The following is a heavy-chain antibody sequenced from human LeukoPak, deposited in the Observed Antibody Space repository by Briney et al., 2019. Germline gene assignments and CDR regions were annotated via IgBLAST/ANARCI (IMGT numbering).Heavy chain of an antibody. CDR3: AKDQWYSSSSYMDV. CDR1: GFTFSSYA. V-gene: IGHV3-23*01. J-gene: IGHJ6*03. CDR2: ISGSGGST. Sequence: GGSLRLSCAASGFTFSSYAMSWVRQAPGKGLEWVSAISGSGGSTYYADSVKGRFTISRDNSKNTLYLQMNSLRAEDTAVYYCAKDQWYSSSSYMDVWGKGTTVTVSS. D-gene: IGHD6-13*01.